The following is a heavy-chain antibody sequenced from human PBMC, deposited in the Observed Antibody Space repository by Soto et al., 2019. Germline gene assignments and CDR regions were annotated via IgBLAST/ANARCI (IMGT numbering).Heavy chain of an antibody. Sequence: SATLSLTCAVSGYSLTGGYYCGWVRPPPGKGLEWIGSIYHSGDTYYNPSLKSRVTISVDTSKNHFSLKLTSVTAADTAVYYCARARIVVAGTIVDYWGQGTLVTVSS. CDR3: ARARIVVAGTIVDY. J-gene: IGHJ4*02. CDR1: GYSLTGGYY. CDR2: IYHSGDT. V-gene: IGHV4-38-2*01. D-gene: IGHD6-19*01.